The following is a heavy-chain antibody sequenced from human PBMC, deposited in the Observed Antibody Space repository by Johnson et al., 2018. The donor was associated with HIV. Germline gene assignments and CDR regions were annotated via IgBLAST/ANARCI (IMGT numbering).Heavy chain of an antibody. J-gene: IGHJ3*02. CDR2: ISYDGSTK. D-gene: IGHD2-2*01. CDR3: VREGGDCSSTSCYQDAFDI. V-gene: IGHV3-30*04. Sequence: QVQLVESGGGVVQPGRSLRLSCAASGFTFSSYAMHWVRQAPGKGLEWVAVISYDGSTKYYADSVKGRFTISRDKSQNTLYLQINSLRAEDTAVYYGVREGGDCSSTSCYQDAFDIWGQGTMVTVSS. CDR1: GFTFSSYA.